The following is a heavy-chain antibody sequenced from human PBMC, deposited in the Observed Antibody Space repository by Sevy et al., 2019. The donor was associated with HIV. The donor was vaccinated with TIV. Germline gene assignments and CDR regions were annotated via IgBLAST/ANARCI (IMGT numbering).Heavy chain of an antibody. D-gene: IGHD5-18*01. CDR1: GDSVSSNSVA. Sequence: SQILSLTCAISGDSVSSNSVAWNWIRQSPSRGLEWLGRTYYRSKWYSDYAVSVKSRITINPDTSKNHFSLQLNSVTPEDTAVYYCARDKNGYSYGNNWFDPWGQGTLVTVSS. J-gene: IGHJ5*02. CDR3: ARDKNGYSYGNNWFDP. CDR2: TYYRSKWYS. V-gene: IGHV6-1*01.